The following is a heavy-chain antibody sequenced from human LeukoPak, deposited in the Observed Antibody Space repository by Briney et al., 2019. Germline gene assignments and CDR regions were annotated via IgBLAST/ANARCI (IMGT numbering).Heavy chain of an antibody. D-gene: IGHD1-26*01. V-gene: IGHV3-33*01. CDR3: ARVGSSGGRWDWFDP. CDR1: GFTFSSYG. J-gene: IGHJ5*02. CDR2: IWYDGSNK. Sequence: GGSLRLSCAASGFTFSSYGMYWVRQAPGKGLEWVAVIWYDGSNKYYADSVKGRFTISRDNSKNTLYLQMNSLRAEDTAVYYCARVGSSGGRWDWFDPWGQGTLVTVSS.